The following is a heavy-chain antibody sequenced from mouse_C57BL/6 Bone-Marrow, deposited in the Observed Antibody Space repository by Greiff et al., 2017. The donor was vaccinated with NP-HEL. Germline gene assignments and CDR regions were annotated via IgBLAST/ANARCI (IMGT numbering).Heavy chain of an antibody. CDR1: GYTFTSYW. V-gene: IGHV1-55*01. D-gene: IGHD2-2*01. CDR3: ARGGMVTTEAYFDY. CDR2: IYPGSGST. Sequence: QVQLKQPGAELVKPGASVKMSCKASGYTFTSYWKTWVNRRPGQGLEWIGDIYPGSGSTNYNEKFKSNATLTVDTSSSTAYMQLSSLTSEDSAVYYCARGGMVTTEAYFDYWGQGTTLTVSS. J-gene: IGHJ2*01.